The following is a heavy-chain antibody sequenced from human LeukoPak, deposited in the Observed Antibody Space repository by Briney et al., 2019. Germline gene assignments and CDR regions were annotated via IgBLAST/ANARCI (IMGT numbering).Heavy chain of an antibody. V-gene: IGHV1-69*04. CDR1: GGTFSSYV. CDR3: ARSSRDGYNEARDY. D-gene: IGHD5-24*01. CDR2: IIPILGIA. J-gene: IGHJ4*02. Sequence: ASVKASCKASGGTFSSYVISWVRQAPGQGLEWMGRIIPILGIANYAQKFQGRVTITADKSTSTAYMEMSSLRAEDTAVYYCARSSRDGYNEARDYWGQGTLVTVSS.